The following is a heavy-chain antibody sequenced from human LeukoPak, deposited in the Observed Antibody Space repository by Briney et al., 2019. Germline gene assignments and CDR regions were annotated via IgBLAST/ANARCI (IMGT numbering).Heavy chain of an antibody. CDR2: IRSSGSTI. CDR1: GFTFSDYY. Sequence: GGSLRLSCAASGFTFSDYYMSWIRQAPGKGLEWVSYIRSSGSTIYYADSVKGRFTISRDNAKNSLYLQMSSLRAEDTAVYYCARVDCSSTSCYEFDYWGQGTLVTVSS. CDR3: ARVDCSSTSCYEFDY. V-gene: IGHV3-11*04. J-gene: IGHJ4*02. D-gene: IGHD2-2*01.